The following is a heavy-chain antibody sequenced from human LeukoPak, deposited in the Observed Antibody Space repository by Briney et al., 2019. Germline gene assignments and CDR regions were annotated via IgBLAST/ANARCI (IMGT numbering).Heavy chain of an antibody. D-gene: IGHD2-2*01. Sequence: PSGTLSLTCTVSGGPMTNYFWNWIRQSPGKGLEWIGYTHTSGSPDYSHSLKGRVTMSLDTSKNQFSLMLSSVTAADTAVYFCARATQRYCSGTTCFPYWFDTWGQGTLVTVSS. CDR2: THTSGSP. CDR3: ARATQRYCSGTTCFPYWFDT. J-gene: IGHJ5*01. V-gene: IGHV4-4*09. CDR1: GGPMTNYF.